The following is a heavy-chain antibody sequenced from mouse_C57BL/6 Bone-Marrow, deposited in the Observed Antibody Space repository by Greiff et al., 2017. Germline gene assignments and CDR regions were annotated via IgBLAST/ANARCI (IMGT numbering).Heavy chain of an antibody. CDR2: IHPNSGST. V-gene: IGHV1-64*01. Sequence: VQLQQPGAELVKPGASVKLSCKASGYTFTSYWMHWVKQRPGQGLEWIGMIHPNSGSTNYNEKFKSKATLTVDKSSSTAYMQLSSLTSEDSAGYYSASGLRLLAYWGQGTLVTVSA. CDR3: ASGLRLLAY. CDR1: GYTFTSYW. J-gene: IGHJ3*01. D-gene: IGHD3-2*02.